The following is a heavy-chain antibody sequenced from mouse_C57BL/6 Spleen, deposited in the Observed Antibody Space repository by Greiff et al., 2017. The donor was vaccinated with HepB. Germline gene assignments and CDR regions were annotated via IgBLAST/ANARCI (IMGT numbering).Heavy chain of an antibody. J-gene: IGHJ3*01. V-gene: IGHV1-54*01. D-gene: IGHD6-2*01. Sequence: VQRVESGAELVRPGTSVKVSCKASGYAFTNYLIEWVKQRPGQGLEWIGVINPGSGGTNYNEKFKGKATLTADKSSSTAYMQLSSLTSEDSAVYFCARFSVAWFAYWGQGTLVTVSA. CDR1: GYAFTNYL. CDR3: ARFSVAWFAY. CDR2: INPGSGGT.